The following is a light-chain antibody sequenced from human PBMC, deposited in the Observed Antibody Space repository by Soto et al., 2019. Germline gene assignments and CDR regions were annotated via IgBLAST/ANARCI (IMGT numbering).Light chain of an antibody. CDR1: QSVRNW. Sequence: DIQMTQSPSTLSASVGDRVTITCRASQSVRNWLAWYQQKPGKAPKLLIYDASSLESGVPSRFSGSGFGTEFTLTISSLQSDDFATYYCQQFNTYSYTFGQGTRVEIK. J-gene: IGKJ2*01. V-gene: IGKV1-5*01. CDR3: QQFNTYSYT. CDR2: DAS.